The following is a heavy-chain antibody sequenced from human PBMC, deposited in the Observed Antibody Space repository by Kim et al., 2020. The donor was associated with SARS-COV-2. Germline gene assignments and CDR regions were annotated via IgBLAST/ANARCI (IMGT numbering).Heavy chain of an antibody. CDR1: GFTFSNSW. Sequence: GGSLRLSCEASGFTFSNSWMHWVRQTPGEGLLWVSRINTDETYTTYADSVKGRFTISRDNAKNTVYLQMNSLRAEDTAVYFCARGGSGLPVDWGQGTLVTVSS. CDR3: ARGGSGLPVD. V-gene: IGHV3-74*01. J-gene: IGHJ4*02. CDR2: INTDETYT. D-gene: IGHD2-15*01.